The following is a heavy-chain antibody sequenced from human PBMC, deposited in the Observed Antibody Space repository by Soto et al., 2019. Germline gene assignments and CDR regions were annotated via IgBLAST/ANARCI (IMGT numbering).Heavy chain of an antibody. CDR2: ISYDGSNK. Sequence: GGSLSLSCAASGFTFSSYGRHWVRQAPGKGLEWVAVISYDGSNKYYADSVKGRFTISRDNSKNTLYLQMNSLRAEDTAVYYCAKDLVPTPERPIYYYYYGMDVWGQGTTVTVYS. D-gene: IGHD6-13*01. V-gene: IGHV3-30*18. J-gene: IGHJ6*02. CDR3: AKDLVPTPERPIYYYYYGMDV. CDR1: GFTFSSYG.